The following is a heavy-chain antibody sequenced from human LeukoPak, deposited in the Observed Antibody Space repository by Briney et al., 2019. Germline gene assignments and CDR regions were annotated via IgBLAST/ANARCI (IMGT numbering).Heavy chain of an antibody. Sequence: ASVKVSRKASGYTFTSYDINWVRQATGQGLEWMGWKNPNSGRTGFAQKFQGRLTMTTDTSISTAYMELSSLTSEDTAVYYCARGPVSTHGMDVWGQGTTVTVSS. V-gene: IGHV1-8*01. D-gene: IGHD2-2*01. CDR3: ARGPVSTHGMDV. CDR2: KNPNSGRT. J-gene: IGHJ6*02. CDR1: GYTFTSYD.